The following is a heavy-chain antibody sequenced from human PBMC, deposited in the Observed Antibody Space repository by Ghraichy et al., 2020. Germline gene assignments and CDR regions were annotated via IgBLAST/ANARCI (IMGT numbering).Heavy chain of an antibody. CDR1: GFTFSSYV. CDR3: ANVLVRGWLGIGNVAS. V-gene: IGHV3-23*01. Sequence: GGSLRLSCAASGFTFSSYVMSWVRQAPGKGLEWVSSISGSGSNTNYVGSVKGRFTISRDNSKNTLYLQMNSLRGEDTAVYYCANVLVRGWLGIGNVASWGQGILVTVSP. CDR2: ISGSGSNT. D-gene: IGHD3-10*01. J-gene: IGHJ4*02.